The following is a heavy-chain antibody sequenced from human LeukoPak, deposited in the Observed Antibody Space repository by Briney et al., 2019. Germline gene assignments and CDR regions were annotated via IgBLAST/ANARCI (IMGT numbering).Heavy chain of an antibody. CDR3: AREGYSSSSENDY. Sequence: SVKVSCKASGYTFTGYYMHWVRQAPGQGLEWMGWINPNSGGTNYAQKFQGRVTMTRDTSISTAYMELSRLRSDDTAVYYCAREGYSSSSENDYWGQGTLVTVSS. J-gene: IGHJ4*02. D-gene: IGHD6-6*01. CDR1: GYTFTGYY. V-gene: IGHV1-2*02. CDR2: INPNSGGT.